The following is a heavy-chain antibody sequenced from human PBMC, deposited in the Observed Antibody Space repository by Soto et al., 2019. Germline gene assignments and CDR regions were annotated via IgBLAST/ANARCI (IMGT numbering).Heavy chain of an antibody. CDR2: ISWNSGTM. J-gene: IGHJ6*03. D-gene: IGHD2-2*01. CDR3: AKGFCSSTRCLTYSYMDV. Sequence: EVQLVESGGGLVQPGRSLRLSCAASGFSFDEYAMHWVRQAPGKGLEWVSGISWNSGTMGYGDDVKGRFTISRDNAKNSIYLQMNSQRAEDTALYYCAKGFCSSTRCLTYSYMDVWGKGTTVTVSS. V-gene: IGHV3-9*01. CDR1: GFSFDEYA.